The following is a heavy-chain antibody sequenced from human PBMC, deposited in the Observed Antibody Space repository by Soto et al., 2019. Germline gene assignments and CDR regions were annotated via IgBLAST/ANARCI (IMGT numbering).Heavy chain of an antibody. CDR1: GYTFTSSG. Sequence: QVQLVQSGAEVKKPGASVKVSCKASGYTFTSSGMSWVRQAPGQGLEWMGWISAHTGSSEYAQRFQGRVIMTTVISTSTAYMELRSLRSADPAVYYCARAFFYQGSDSRGYSFDAVAFWGPGTVVTVSS. CDR3: ARAFFYQGSDSRGYSFDAVAF. V-gene: IGHV1-18*01. CDR2: ISAHTGSS. J-gene: IGHJ3*01. D-gene: IGHD3-22*01.